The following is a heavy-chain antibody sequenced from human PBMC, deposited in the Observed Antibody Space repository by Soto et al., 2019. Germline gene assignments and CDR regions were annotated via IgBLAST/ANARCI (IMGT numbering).Heavy chain of an antibody. D-gene: IGHD3-16*01. CDR2: INPNSGGT. CDR1: GYTFTGYY. V-gene: IGHV1-2*02. J-gene: IGHJ6*02. CDR3: ARDPLVTGGNTFGYYYGMDV. Sequence: ASVKVSCKASGYTFTGYYMHWVRQAPGQGLEWMGWINPNSGGTNYAQKFQGRVTMTRDTSISTAYMELSRLRSDDTAVYYCARDPLVTGGNTFGYYYGMDVWGQGTTVTVSS.